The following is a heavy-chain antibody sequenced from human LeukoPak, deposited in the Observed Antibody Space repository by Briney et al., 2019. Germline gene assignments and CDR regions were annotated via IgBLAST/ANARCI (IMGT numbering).Heavy chain of an antibody. Sequence: PGGSLRLSCAASGFTFSSYAMSWVRQAPGKGLEGVSGISGSGYGTYYADSAKGRFTISRDNSKNTLYLQINSLRAEDTAVYYCAKSGSSGYPSYFDYWGQGTLVTVSS. V-gene: IGHV3-23*01. J-gene: IGHJ4*02. CDR2: ISGSGYGT. D-gene: IGHD3-22*01. CDR3: AKSGSSGYPSYFDY. CDR1: GFTFSSYA.